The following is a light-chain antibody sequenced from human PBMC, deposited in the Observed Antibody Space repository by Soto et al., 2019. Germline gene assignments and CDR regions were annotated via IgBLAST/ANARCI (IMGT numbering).Light chain of an antibody. CDR2: LNSNGTH. J-gene: IGLJ2*01. CDR1: SEQHSAYA. Sequence: QSVLTQSPSASASLGASVRLTCTLNSEQHSAYAIAWHQQQPEKGPRYLMKLNSNGTHSKGDGIPDRFSGSSSGAERYLTISSLQSEDEADYYWQTWGTGIQVVFGGGTQLTVL. V-gene: IGLV4-69*01. CDR3: QTWGTGIQVV.